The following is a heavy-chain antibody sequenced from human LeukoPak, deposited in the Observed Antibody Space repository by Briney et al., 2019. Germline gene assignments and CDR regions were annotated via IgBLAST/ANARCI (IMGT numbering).Heavy chain of an antibody. CDR3: AKVFSTYYFDS. Sequence: GGPLRLSCTGSGFTFSKYAMLWVRQAAGKGLAWVAAIRASGSNTYYADSVKGRFTISRDKSKNTIYLKMDSLRAEDTAIYYCAKVFSTYYFDSWGQGTLVTVSS. D-gene: IGHD2/OR15-2a*01. CDR1: GFTFSKYA. CDR2: IRASGSNT. J-gene: IGHJ4*02. V-gene: IGHV3-23*01.